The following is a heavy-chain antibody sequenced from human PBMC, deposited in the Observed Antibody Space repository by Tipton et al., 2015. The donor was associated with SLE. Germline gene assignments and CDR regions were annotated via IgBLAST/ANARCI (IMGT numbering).Heavy chain of an antibody. CDR3: ASGEQWLPY. D-gene: IGHD6-19*01. CDR2: ISSSSSTI. J-gene: IGHJ4*02. Sequence: SLRLSYAASGFTFSSYSMNWVRQAPGKGLEWGSYISSSSSTIYYADSVKGRFTISRDNAKNSLYLQMNSLRAEDTAVYYCASGEQWLPYWGQGTLVTVSS. CDR1: GFTFSSYS. V-gene: IGHV3-48*01.